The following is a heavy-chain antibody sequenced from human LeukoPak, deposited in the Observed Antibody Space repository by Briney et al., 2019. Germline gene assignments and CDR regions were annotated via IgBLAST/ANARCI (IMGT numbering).Heavy chain of an antibody. CDR2: IGTAGDT. CDR1: GFTFSNYD. Sequence: GGSLRLSCAASGFTFSNYDMHWVRQATGKGLEWVSAIGTAGDTYYPGSVKGRFTISRENAKNSLYLQMNSLRAGDTAVYYCARGGYYDSSGYYYVTPLGYFQHWGQGTLVTVSS. J-gene: IGHJ1*01. V-gene: IGHV3-13*01. CDR3: ARGGYYDSSGYYYVTPLGYFQH. D-gene: IGHD3-22*01.